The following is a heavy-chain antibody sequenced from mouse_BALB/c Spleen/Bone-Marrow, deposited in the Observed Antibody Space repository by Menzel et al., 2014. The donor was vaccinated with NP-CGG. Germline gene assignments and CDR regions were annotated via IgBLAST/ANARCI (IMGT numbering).Heavy chain of an antibody. CDR3: ARGNYGAWFTH. V-gene: IGHV2-2*02. J-gene: IGHJ3*01. Sequence: VQGVESGPGLVQPSQSLSITCTVSDFSLTKHGVHWIRQSPGKGLEWLGVIWGGGSTDYNAAFISRLSISKDNSKSQVVFKMNSLEVNDRAMYYCARGNYGAWFTHWGQGTLVTVSA. D-gene: IGHD2-1*01. CDR2: IWGGGST. CDR1: DFSLTKHG.